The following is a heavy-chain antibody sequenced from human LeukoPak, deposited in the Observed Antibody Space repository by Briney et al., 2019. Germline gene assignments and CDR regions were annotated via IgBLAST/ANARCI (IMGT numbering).Heavy chain of an antibody. J-gene: IGHJ6*02. CDR1: GGSFSGYY. CDR2: INHSGST. CDR3: ARGVDNSSGYYIYYYYGMDV. D-gene: IGHD3-22*01. V-gene: IGHV4-34*01. Sequence: PSETLSLTCAVYGGSFSGYYWSWIRQPPGKGLEWIGEINHSGSTNYNPSLKSRVTISVDTSKNQFSLKLSSVTAADTAVYYCARGVDNSSGYYIYYYYGMDVWGQGTTVTVSS.